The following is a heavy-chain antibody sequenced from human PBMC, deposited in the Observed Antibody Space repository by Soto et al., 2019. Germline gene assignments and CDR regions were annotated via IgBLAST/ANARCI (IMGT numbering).Heavy chain of an antibody. Sequence: GWSLRLSCAASGFTFSSYAMSWVRQAPGKGLEWVSAISGSGGSTYYADSVKGRFTISRDNSKNTLYLQMNSLRAEDTAVYYCAKDRSAYSASYPGRFDYWGQGTLVTVSS. CDR2: ISGSGGST. D-gene: IGHD1-26*01. CDR3: AKDRSAYSASYPGRFDY. CDR1: GFTFSSYA. J-gene: IGHJ4*02. V-gene: IGHV3-23*01.